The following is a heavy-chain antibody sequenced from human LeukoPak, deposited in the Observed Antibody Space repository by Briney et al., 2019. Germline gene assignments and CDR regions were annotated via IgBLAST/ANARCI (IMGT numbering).Heavy chain of an antibody. CDR3: ASNWNYGVFDY. CDR1: GFTFSDYY. D-gene: IGHD1-7*01. J-gene: IGHJ4*02. V-gene: IGHV3-11*01. CDR2: TSSSGSTI. Sequence: GGSLRLSCAASGFTFSDYYMSWLRQAPGQGLEWVSYTSSSGSTIYYADSVKGRFTISRDNAKNSLYLQMNSLRAEDTAVYYCASNWNYGVFDYWGQGTLVTVSS.